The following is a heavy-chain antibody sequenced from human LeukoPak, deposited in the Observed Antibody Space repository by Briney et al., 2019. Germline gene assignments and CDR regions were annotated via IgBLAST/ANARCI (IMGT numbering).Heavy chain of an antibody. CDR1: GGSISSSSYY. V-gene: IGHV4-39*01. J-gene: IGHJ6*03. Sequence: SETLSLTCTVSGGSISSSSYYWGWIRQPPGKGLEWIGSIYYSGSTYYNPSLKSRVTISVDTSKNQFSLKLSSVTAADTAVYYCARHQSYYYDYYMDVWGKGTTVTISS. CDR3: ARHQSYYYDYYMDV. CDR2: IYYSGST.